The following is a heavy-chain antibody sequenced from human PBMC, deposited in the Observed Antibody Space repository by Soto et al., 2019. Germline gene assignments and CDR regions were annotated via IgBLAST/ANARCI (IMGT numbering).Heavy chain of an antibody. V-gene: IGHV3-7*01. CDR2: IKQDGSEK. CDR3: ASAEVNYYCSGGSCYPEYFQH. CDR1: GFTFSSYW. J-gene: IGHJ1*01. Sequence: GGSLRLSCAASGFTFSSYWMSWVRQAPGKGLEWVANIKQDGSEKYYVDSVKGRFTISRDNAKNSLYLQMNSLRAEDTAVYYCASAEVNYYCSGGSCYPEYFQHWGQGTLVTVSS. D-gene: IGHD2-15*01.